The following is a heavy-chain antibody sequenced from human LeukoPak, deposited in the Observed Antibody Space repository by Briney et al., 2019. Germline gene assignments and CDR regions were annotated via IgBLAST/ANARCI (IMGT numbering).Heavy chain of an antibody. Sequence: GGSLRLSCTASGFTFSSYAMSWVRQAPGKGLEWVSAISGSDGSTYYADSVKGRFTISRDNSKNTLYLQMNSLRAEDTAVYYCARDTGGDGYNAGGYWGQGTLVTVSS. D-gene: IGHD5-24*01. V-gene: IGHV3-23*01. CDR3: ARDTGGDGYNAGGY. J-gene: IGHJ4*02. CDR1: GFTFSSYA. CDR2: ISGSDGST.